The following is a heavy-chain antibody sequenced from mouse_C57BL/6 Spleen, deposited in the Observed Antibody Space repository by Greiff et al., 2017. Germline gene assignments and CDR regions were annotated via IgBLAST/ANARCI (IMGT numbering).Heavy chain of an antibody. CDR1: GYSFTDYN. Sequence: EVQLQQSGPELVKPGASVKISCKASGYSFTDYNMNWVKQSNGKSLEWIGVINPNYGTTSYNQKFKGKATLTVDQSSSTAYMQLNSLTSEDSAVYCCASPYYCSPSWFAYWGQGTLVTVSA. D-gene: IGHD1-1*01. J-gene: IGHJ3*01. V-gene: IGHV1-39*01. CDR2: INPNYGTT. CDR3: ASPYYCSPSWFAY.